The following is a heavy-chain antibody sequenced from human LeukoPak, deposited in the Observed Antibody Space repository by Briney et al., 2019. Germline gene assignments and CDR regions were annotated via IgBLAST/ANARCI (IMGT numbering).Heavy chain of an antibody. J-gene: IGHJ4*02. CDR3: ARDFSGWSRDY. V-gene: IGHV3-21*01. D-gene: IGHD6-19*01. CDR2: ISSGSDT. CDR1: GFNFSPYG. Sequence: GGSLRLSCAASGFNFSPYGMTWVRQAPGKGLEWVSTISSGSDTFYADSVKGRFTISRDNAQNSVSLQMSGLRVDDTALYYCARDFSGWSRDYWGQGTLVTVSS.